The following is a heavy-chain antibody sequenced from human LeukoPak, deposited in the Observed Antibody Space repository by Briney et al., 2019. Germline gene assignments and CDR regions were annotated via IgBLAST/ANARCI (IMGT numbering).Heavy chain of an antibody. J-gene: IGHJ4*02. Sequence: ASVKVSCTASGYTFPIYFMHWVRQAPGQGLEWMGIINPTGGSTTYAQKFQGRVTMTRDTSTSTVYMELSSLRSDDTAVYYCARTAARRFDYWGQGTLVTVSS. D-gene: IGHD6-6*01. CDR1: GYTFPIYF. V-gene: IGHV1-46*01. CDR2: INPTGGST. CDR3: ARTAARRFDY.